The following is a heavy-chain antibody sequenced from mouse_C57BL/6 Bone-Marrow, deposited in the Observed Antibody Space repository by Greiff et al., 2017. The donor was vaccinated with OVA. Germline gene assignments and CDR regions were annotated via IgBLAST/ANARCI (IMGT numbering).Heavy chain of an antibody. D-gene: IGHD2-3*01. CDR1: GYTFTSYW. Sequence: VQLQQPGAELVKPGASVKVSCKASGYTFTSYWMHWVKQRPGQGLEWIGRIHPSDSDTNYTQKFKGKATLTVDKSSSTAYMQLSSLTSDDSAVYYCAMVYDGYYVGPAWFAYWGQGTLVTVSA. J-gene: IGHJ3*01. V-gene: IGHV1-74*01. CDR3: AMVYDGYYVGPAWFAY. CDR2: IHPSDSDT.